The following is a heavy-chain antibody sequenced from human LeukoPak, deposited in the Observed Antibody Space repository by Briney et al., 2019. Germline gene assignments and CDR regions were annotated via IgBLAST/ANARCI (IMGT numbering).Heavy chain of an antibody. CDR2: ISSSSSTI. J-gene: IGHJ1*01. CDR1: GSTFSSYS. V-gene: IGHV3-48*01. D-gene: IGHD2-2*01. CDR3: ARGYCSSTSCYPRYFQH. Sequence: GGSLRLSCAASGSTFSSYSMNWVRQAPGKGLEWVSYISSSSSTIYYADSVKGRFTISRDNAKNSLYLQMNSLRAEDTAVYYCARGYCSSTSCYPRYFQHWGQGTLVTVSS.